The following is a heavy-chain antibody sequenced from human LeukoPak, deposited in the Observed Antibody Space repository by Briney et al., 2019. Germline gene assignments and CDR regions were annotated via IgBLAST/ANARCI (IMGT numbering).Heavy chain of an antibody. Sequence: GGSLRLSCAASGFTVSSNYMSWVRQAPGKGLEWVSVIYSGGSTYYADSVKGRFTISRDNSKNILYLQMNSLRAEDTALYYCARVGYTDTWYSSPPFDYWGQGTLVTVSS. D-gene: IGHD2-15*01. J-gene: IGHJ4*02. CDR3: ARVGYTDTWYSSPPFDY. V-gene: IGHV3-66*01. CDR1: GFTVSSNY. CDR2: IYSGGST.